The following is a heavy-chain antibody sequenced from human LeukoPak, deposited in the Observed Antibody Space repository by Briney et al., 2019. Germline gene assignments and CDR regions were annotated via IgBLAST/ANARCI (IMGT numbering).Heavy chain of an antibody. V-gene: IGHV3-30-3*01. CDR1: GFTFSSYA. CDR3: ARKDDSCGYPFDY. CDR2: ISDDGSDK. J-gene: IGHJ4*02. Sequence: GRSLRLSCAASGFTFSSYAMHWVRQAPGRGLEWVAVISDDGSDKMYADSVKGRFTISRDNSKKTLYLQMNSPRPEDTALYFCARKDDSCGYPFDYWGQGTLVTVST. D-gene: IGHD3-22*01.